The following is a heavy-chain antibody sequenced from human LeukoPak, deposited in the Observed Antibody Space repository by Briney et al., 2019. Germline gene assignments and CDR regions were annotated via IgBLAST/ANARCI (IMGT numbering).Heavy chain of an antibody. CDR1: GYTFTGYY. CDR3: ARGVGYGSGSYDNYYGMDV. V-gene: IGHV1-2*02. D-gene: IGHD3-10*01. Sequence: GASVKVSCKASGYTFTGYYMHWVRQAPGQGLEWMGWINPNSGGTNYAQKFQGRVTVTRDTSISTAYMELSRLRSDDTAVYYCARGVGYGSGSYDNYYGMDVWGQGTTVTVSS. J-gene: IGHJ6*02. CDR2: INPNSGGT.